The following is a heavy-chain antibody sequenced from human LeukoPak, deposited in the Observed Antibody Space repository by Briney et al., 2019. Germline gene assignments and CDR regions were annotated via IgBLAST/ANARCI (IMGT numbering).Heavy chain of an antibody. V-gene: IGHV3-23*01. CDR2: VSSSGGST. D-gene: IGHD6-13*01. Sequence: GGSLRLSCAASGFSFTNYAMSWVRQAPGKGLEWVSGVSSSGGSTYYADSVKGRFTISRDNSKNTLYLQMNSLRAEDTAVYYCAKLGIAASGYWGQGTLVTVSS. CDR3: AKLGIAASGY. CDR1: GFSFTNYA. J-gene: IGHJ4*02.